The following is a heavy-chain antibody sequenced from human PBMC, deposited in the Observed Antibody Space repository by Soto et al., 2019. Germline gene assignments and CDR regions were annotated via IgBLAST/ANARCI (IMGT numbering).Heavy chain of an antibody. CDR2: ISGSGSPI. Sequence: GGSLRLSCAACGFNFGAYSMNWVRQAPGKGVEWISYISGSGSPITYADSVKGRFTISRDNAKDSLFLQMNSLRDEDTAVYYCARDREFAFDVWGQGTMVTVSS. CDR3: ARDREFAFDV. J-gene: IGHJ3*01. CDR1: GFNFGAYS. V-gene: IGHV3-48*02.